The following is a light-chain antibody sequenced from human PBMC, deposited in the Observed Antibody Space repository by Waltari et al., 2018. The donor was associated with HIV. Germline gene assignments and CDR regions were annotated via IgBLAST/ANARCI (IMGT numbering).Light chain of an antibody. CDR1: NIGSKN. CDR2: RDS. Sequence: SYELTQPLSVSVALGQTARITCGGNNIGSKNVHWYQQKPGQAPVLVIYRDSNRPSEIPERFCGSNSGNTATLTISRAQAGDEADYYCQVWDSSTVGVVCGGGTKLTVL. J-gene: IGLJ2*01. V-gene: IGLV3-9*01. CDR3: QVWDSSTVGVV.